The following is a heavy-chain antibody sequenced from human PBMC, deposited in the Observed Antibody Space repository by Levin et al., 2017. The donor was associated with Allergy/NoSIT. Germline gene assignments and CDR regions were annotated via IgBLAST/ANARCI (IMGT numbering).Heavy chain of an antibody. J-gene: IGHJ4*02. V-gene: IGHV1-2*02. CDR2: INPNNGAT. CDR3: ATYPPGEGAHRYPN. D-gene: IGHD4/OR15-4a*01. Sequence: ASVKVSCKASGYTFNAYYIYWMRQAPGQGLECMGWINPNNGATDYAQNLQGRVTMTSDTSISTAYMELSRLRSDDTAMYYCATYPPGEGAHRYPNWGQGTQVTVSS. CDR1: GYTFNAYY.